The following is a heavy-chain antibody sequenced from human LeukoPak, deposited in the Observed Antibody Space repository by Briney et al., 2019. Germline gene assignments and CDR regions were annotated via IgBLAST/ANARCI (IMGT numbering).Heavy chain of an antibody. CDR1: GFTLGNYA. Sequence: PGRSLRLSCAASGFTLGNYAMHWVRQAPGKGLEWVALVSYDGGTAYYADSVRGRVTISRDNSKNTLFLQMNSLRAEDTAVYYCAKNNQDRSGYYSVYDYWGQGTLVTVSS. J-gene: IGHJ4*02. V-gene: IGHV3-30-3*02. CDR2: VSYDGGTA. CDR3: AKNNQDRSGYYSVYDY. D-gene: IGHD3-22*01.